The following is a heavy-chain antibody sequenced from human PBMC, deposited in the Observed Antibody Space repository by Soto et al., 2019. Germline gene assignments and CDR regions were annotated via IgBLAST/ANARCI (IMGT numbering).Heavy chain of an antibody. J-gene: IGHJ6*02. V-gene: IGHV1-2*04. CDR3: GRAFDGFWSGHRSCGMDV. CDR1: GYTFTGYC. Sequence: ASVKVSCKASGYTFTGYCMHWVRQAPGQGLEWMGWINPNSGGTNYAQKFQGWVTMTRDTSISTAYMELSRLRSDDTAVYYCGRAFDGFWSGHRSCGMDVWGQGTTVTVSS. D-gene: IGHD3-3*01. CDR2: INPNSGGT.